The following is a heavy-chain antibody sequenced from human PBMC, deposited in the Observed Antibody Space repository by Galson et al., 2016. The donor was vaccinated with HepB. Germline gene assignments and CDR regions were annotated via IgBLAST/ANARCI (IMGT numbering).Heavy chain of an antibody. J-gene: IGHJ3*02. CDR3: AMVSGGMGTIWDYVFDI. CDR2: IGST. D-gene: IGHD5-24*01. Sequence: SLRLSCAASGFTVSSNYMSWVRQAPGKGLEWVSVIGSTYNADSVTGRFTISSDNSKNKPDIQMNSLRNEDTAVYYCAMVSGGMGTIWDYVFDIWGQGTMVTVSS. CDR1: GFTVSSNY. V-gene: IGHV3-53*01.